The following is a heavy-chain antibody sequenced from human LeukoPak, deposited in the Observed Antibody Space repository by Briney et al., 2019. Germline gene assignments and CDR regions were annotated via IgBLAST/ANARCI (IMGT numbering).Heavy chain of an antibody. CDR1: GYTFTGYY. J-gene: IGHJ4*02. CDR2: INPDNGAT. CDR3: TRESGSYHGNDY. Sequence: ASVKVSCKASGYTFTGYYMHWVRQAPGQGLEWMGRINPDNGATNYAQKLQGRVTITGDTSISTAYMELSSLRSDDTAVYYCTRESGSYHGNDYWGQGTLVTVSS. D-gene: IGHD1-26*01. V-gene: IGHV1-2*06.